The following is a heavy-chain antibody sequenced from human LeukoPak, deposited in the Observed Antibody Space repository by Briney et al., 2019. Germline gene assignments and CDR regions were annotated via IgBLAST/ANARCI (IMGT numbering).Heavy chain of an antibody. Sequence: SETLSLTWTVSGXSISSYYGNWIRQPPGKGLEWIGYIYYSGSTNYNPSLKSRVTISVDTSKNQFSLKLSSVTAADTALYYCARVANYDILTGYDYWGQGTLVTVSS. CDR1: GXSISSYY. V-gene: IGHV4-59*01. D-gene: IGHD3-9*01. CDR3: ARVANYDILTGYDY. CDR2: IYYSGST. J-gene: IGHJ4*02.